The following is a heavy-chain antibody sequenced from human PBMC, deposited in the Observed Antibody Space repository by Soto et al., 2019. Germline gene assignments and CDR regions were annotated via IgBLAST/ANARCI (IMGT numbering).Heavy chain of an antibody. Sequence: PGESLKISCAASGFTFSSYAMSWVRQAPGKGLEWVSAISGSGGSTYYADSVKGRFTISRDNSKNTLYLQMNSLRAEDTAVYYCAKGDGSYPVSVYFDYWGQGTLVTVSS. CDR2: ISGSGGST. CDR3: AKGDGSYPVSVYFDY. V-gene: IGHV3-23*01. D-gene: IGHD1-26*01. J-gene: IGHJ4*02. CDR1: GFTFSSYA.